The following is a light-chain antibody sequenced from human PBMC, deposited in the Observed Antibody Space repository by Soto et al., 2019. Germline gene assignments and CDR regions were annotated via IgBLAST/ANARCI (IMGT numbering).Light chain of an antibody. V-gene: IGKV1-27*01. CDR1: QDISNY. CDR2: AAS. J-gene: IGKJ5*01. Sequence: DIQMTQSPSSLSASVGDRVTITCRASQDISNYLAWYQQKPGKVPKLLIYAASTLQSGVPSRFSGSGSGTDFTLTISSLQPEDVATYYCQKYNSALGATFGQGTRLEIK. CDR3: QKYNSALGAT.